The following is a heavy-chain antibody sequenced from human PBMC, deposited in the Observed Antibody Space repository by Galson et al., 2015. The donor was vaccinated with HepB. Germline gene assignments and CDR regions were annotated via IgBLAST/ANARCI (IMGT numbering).Heavy chain of an antibody. J-gene: IGHJ4*02. CDR3: VIGGRGTGGRFLYYFDY. V-gene: IGHV3-30-3*01. CDR2: ISEDGTNK. Sequence: SLRLSCAASGLPFSDYPMHWVRLAPGKRLEWVALISEDGTNKNYADSVKGRFTISRDTSQDTLDLQMNSLRIEDTAVYYCVIGGRGTGGRFLYYFDYWGQGALVTVSS. D-gene: IGHD7-27*01. CDR1: GLPFSDYP.